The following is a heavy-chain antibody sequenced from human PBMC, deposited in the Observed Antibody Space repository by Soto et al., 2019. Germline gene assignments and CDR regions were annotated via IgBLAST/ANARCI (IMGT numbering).Heavy chain of an antibody. V-gene: IGHV4-39*01. CDR2: IYYSGST. CDR3: ARHETYLDTSISPYVDV. D-gene: IGHD5-18*01. J-gene: IGHJ6*01. Sequence: PSETLARTFPVSGGSISSSSYYWGWIRQPPVKVLEWIGSIYYSGSTYYNPSLKSRVTISVYTSNNQFSLKLSAVTAADTAVYYCARHETYLDTSISPYVDVWGQGTTVAVSS. CDR1: GGSISSSSYY.